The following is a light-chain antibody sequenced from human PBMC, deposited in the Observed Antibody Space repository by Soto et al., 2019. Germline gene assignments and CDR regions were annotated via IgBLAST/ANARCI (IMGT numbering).Light chain of an antibody. CDR1: QSLLHSNGYNY. CDR3: IQALQTPIT. Sequence: DIVMTQSPLSLPVTPGEPASISCRSSQSLLHSNGYNYLDWYLQKPGQSPQLLIYLGSNRASGVPDRFSGSGSGTDFTLKISRVGAEDVGVYYCIQALQTPITFGEGTRLEI. V-gene: IGKV2-28*01. CDR2: LGS. J-gene: IGKJ5*01.